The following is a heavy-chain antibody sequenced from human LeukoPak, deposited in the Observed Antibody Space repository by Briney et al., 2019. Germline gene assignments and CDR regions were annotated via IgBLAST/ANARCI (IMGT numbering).Heavy chain of an antibody. J-gene: IGHJ3*01. Sequence: TSETLSLTCTVSGDSISSGDYYWSWIRQPAGKGLEWIGRISSSGSTNYNPSLKSRVTISVDTSKNQFSLKLSSVTAADTAVYYCARSPPELWFNWSALDVWGQGTMVTVSS. V-gene: IGHV4-61*02. CDR1: GDSISSGDYY. D-gene: IGHD5-18*01. CDR2: ISSSGST. CDR3: ARSPPELWFNWSALDV.